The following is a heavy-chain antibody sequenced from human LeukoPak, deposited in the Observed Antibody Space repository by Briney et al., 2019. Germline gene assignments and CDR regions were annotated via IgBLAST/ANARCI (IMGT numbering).Heavy chain of an antibody. Sequence: LGESLKISCKGSGYSFTSYWIGWVRQMPGKGLEWMGIIYPGDSDTRYSPSFQGQVTISADKSISTAYLQWSSLKASDTAMYYCARLDSSGWFGGSYFDYWGQGTLVTVSS. CDR3: ARLDSSGWFGGSYFDY. D-gene: IGHD6-19*01. J-gene: IGHJ4*02. V-gene: IGHV5-51*01. CDR2: IYPGDSDT. CDR1: GYSFTSYW.